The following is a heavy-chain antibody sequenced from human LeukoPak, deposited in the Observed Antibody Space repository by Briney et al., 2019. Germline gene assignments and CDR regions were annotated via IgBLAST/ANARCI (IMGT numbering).Heavy chain of an antibody. D-gene: IGHD4-17*01. CDR1: GFTFSAYS. Sequence: GGSLRLSCAGSGFTFSAYSMNCVRQAPGKGLGWVSSISSSSRHKYYVDSVKGRFTISRDDAENSLYLQMNSQRVDDTALYYCVRDMNTVTTCYLHHWGQGTLVTVSS. J-gene: IGHJ1*01. CDR3: VRDMNTVTTCYLHH. V-gene: IGHV3-21*06. CDR2: ISSSSRHK.